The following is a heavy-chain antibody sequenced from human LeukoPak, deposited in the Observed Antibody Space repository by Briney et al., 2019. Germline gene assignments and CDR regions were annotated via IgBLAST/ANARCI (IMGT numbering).Heavy chain of an antibody. CDR2: ISAYNGNT. D-gene: IGHD6-13*01. V-gene: IGHV1-18*01. CDR1: GYTFTSYG. CDR3: ASRIAAAGPFDY. Sequence: ASVNVSCTASGYTFTSYGISWVRQAPGQGLEWMGWISAYNGNTNYAQKLQGRVTMTTDTSTSTAYMELRSLRSDDTAVYYCASRIAAAGPFDYWGQGTLVTVSS. J-gene: IGHJ4*02.